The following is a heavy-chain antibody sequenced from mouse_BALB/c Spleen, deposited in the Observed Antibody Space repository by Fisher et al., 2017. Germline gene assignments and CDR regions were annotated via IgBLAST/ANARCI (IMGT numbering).Heavy chain of an antibody. CDR3: ARRGPYGNYWYFDV. J-gene: IGHJ1*01. Sequence: KFKGKATLTVDKSSSTAYMELLSLTSEDSAVYYCARRGPYGNYWYFDVWGAGTTVTVSS. D-gene: IGHD2-1*01. V-gene: IGHV1-26*01.